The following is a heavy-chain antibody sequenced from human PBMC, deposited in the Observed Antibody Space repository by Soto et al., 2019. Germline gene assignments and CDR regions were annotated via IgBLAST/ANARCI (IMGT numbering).Heavy chain of an antibody. D-gene: IGHD2-15*01. CDR1: GVTVSIQA. Sequence: QPGCSLRLGCASSGVTVSIQAMHGVRQAPGRGLEWVAVIWYHGVDKYYADSVKGRFTISRDNSKNTVYLQMNSLRGEDTAVYYCATGFLGLCTGGNCPLDSWGQGSLVTVSS. CDR3: ATGFLGLCTGGNCPLDS. V-gene: IGHV3-33*01. CDR2: IWYHGVDK. J-gene: IGHJ4*02.